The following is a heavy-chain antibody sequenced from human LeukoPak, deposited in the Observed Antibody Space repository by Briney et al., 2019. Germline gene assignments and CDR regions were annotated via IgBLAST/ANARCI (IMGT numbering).Heavy chain of an antibody. V-gene: IGHV4-34*01. CDR3: AKIRLWPVNWFDS. CDR1: GGSFSEYF. J-gene: IGHJ5*01. Sequence: SETLSLTCEVSGGSFSEYFWGWFRQPPGKGLEWIGEVNHRGTTNRNPSLKSRVAISVEPSKNQFSLTLSSVTAADTAVYYCAKIRLWPVNWFDSWGQGSLVTVSS. D-gene: IGHD3-10*01. CDR2: VNHRGTT.